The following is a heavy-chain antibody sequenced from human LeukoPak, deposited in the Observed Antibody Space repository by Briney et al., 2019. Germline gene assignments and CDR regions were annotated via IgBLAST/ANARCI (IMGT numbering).Heavy chain of an antibody. D-gene: IGHD2-2*01. CDR3: ARDYCSSTSCYPRGY. CDR2: ISAYNGNT. V-gene: IGHV1-18*01. Sequence: ASVNVYCKASGYTFTSYGISGVRQTPGQGLECLGRISAYNGNTNYAQKLQGRVTMNTDTSTSPAYMMLRSMRSDDTAVYYCARDYCSSTSCYPRGYWGQGTLVTVSS. CDR1: GYTFTSYG. J-gene: IGHJ4*02.